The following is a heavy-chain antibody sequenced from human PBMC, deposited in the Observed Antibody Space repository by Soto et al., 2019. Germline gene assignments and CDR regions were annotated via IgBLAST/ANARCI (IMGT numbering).Heavy chain of an antibody. V-gene: IGHV4-39*01. J-gene: IGHJ4*02. CDR2: IYSSGTT. CDR1: GDSIGSSHVY. CDR3: GGGGRIAVAHL. Sequence: PSETLSLTCIVSGDSIGSSHVYWTWIRQPPGKGLECFASIYSSGTTYYNPSLKSPVTVSVDTSRNQVSLKVTSVTAADTAVYYCGGGGRIAVAHLWGQGVLVTVSS. D-gene: IGHD6-19*01.